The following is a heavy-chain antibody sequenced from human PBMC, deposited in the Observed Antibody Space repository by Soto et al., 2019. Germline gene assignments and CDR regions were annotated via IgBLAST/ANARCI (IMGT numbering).Heavy chain of an antibody. V-gene: IGHV3-21*01. Sequence: EVQLVESGGGLVKPGGSLRLSCAASGFTFSSYSMNWVRQAPGKGLGWVSSISSSSSYIYYADSVKGRVTISRDNAKKSLYLQMNSLRAVDTAVYYCARGGVLRYFDWLLTPFDYWGQGTLVTVSS. CDR1: GFTFSSYS. J-gene: IGHJ4*02. D-gene: IGHD3-9*01. CDR2: ISSSSSYI. CDR3: ARGGVLRYFDWLLTPFDY.